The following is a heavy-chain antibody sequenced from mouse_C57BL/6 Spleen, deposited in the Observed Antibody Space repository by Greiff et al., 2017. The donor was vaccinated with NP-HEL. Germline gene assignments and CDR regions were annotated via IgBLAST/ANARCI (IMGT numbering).Heavy chain of an antibody. Sequence: VQLQQPGAELVRPGSSVKLSCKASGYTFTSYWMHWVKQRPIQGLEWIGNIDPSDSETHYNQKFKDKATLTVDKSSSTAYMQLSSLTSEDSAVYYCARWVSIGDGLHYYAMDYWGQGTSVTVSS. CDR3: ARWVSIGDGLHYYAMDY. V-gene: IGHV1-52*01. J-gene: IGHJ4*01. D-gene: IGHD2-13*01. CDR1: GYTFTSYW. CDR2: IDPSDSET.